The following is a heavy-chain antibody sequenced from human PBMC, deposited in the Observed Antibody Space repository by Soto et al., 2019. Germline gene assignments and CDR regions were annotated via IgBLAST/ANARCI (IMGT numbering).Heavy chain of an antibody. V-gene: IGHV3-23*01. Sequence: EVQLLESGGGLVQPGGSLRLSCAASGFTFNNYAMTWVRQAPGKGLEWVAAISGGGDTTSYADSVKGRFTVSRDGSKNALYLQTSSLRAEDTALYYCAKRRGGSGSLTPRVDFWGQGTLVTVSS. CDR1: GFTFNNYA. D-gene: IGHD3-10*01. J-gene: IGHJ4*02. CDR3: AKRRGGSGSLTPRVDF. CDR2: ISGGGDTT.